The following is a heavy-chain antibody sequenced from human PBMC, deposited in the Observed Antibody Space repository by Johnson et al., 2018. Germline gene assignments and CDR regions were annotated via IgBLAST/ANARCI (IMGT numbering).Heavy chain of an antibody. V-gene: IGHV4-59*01. D-gene: IGHD2-21*01. Sequence: HEQLQEGGPGPVEDSEHMALWCHVSSGSMSPYYWSWVRLLPGKGLEMIGYIYYSGRTTSNPTLKSPVTISLNTPTNEFALKMTSVTPADTAVYYCSRRTTFPIQGLAMDVWGQGTTLNVSS. CDR3: SRRTTFPIQGLAMDV. J-gene: IGHJ6*02. CDR2: IYYSGRT. CDR1: SGSMSPYY.